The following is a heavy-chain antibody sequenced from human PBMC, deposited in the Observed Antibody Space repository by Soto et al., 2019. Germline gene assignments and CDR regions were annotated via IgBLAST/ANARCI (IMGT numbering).Heavy chain of an antibody. D-gene: IGHD6-19*01. CDR1: GGSVSSGDYY. CDR3: ARDRPRTIYNSAWYYYGLDV. CDR2: ISDSGST. V-gene: IGHV4-61*08. J-gene: IGHJ6*02. Sequence: QVQLRESGPGLVKPSETLSLTCTVSGGSVSSGDYYWSWIRQPPGKGLEWVGHISDSGSTNYNPSLKSRVTISSDTSMNQVSLKMRSVATADAAVYYCARDRPRTIYNSAWYYYGLDVWGQGTTVTVSS.